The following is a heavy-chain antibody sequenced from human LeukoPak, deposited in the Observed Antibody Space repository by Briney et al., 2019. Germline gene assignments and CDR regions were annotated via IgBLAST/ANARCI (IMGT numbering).Heavy chain of an antibody. CDR1: GLTFSSSW. D-gene: IGHD5-18*01. CDR3: AGNRGDNYGYWEY. Sequence: GGSLRLSCAASGLTFSSSWMHWVRQAPGKGLVWVSRIKGDGSSTTYADSVKGRFTISRDNAKNTLYLQMNSLRAEDTAVYYCAGNRGDNYGYWEYWGQGTLVTVSS. V-gene: IGHV3-74*01. J-gene: IGHJ4*02. CDR2: IKGDGSST.